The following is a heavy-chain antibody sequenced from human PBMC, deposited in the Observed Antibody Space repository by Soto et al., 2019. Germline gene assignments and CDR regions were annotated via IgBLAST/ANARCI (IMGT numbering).Heavy chain of an antibody. CDR1: GAFTSSDRSY. CDR3: ARDNQFSGYDFVSRFDY. Sequence: PEALSLTWTVSGAFTSSDRSYRTWIRQPPGKGLEWIGYVHHSGSTNSSPSFRSRVAISLDTTKSQISLKLRSVTAADTAVYYCARDNQFSGYDFVSRFDYWGPGGLVTVS. J-gene: IGHJ4*02. CDR2: VHHSGST. D-gene: IGHD5-12*01. V-gene: IGHV4-61*01.